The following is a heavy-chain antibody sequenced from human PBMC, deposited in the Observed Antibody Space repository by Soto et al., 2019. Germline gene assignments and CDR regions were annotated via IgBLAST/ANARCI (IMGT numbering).Heavy chain of an antibody. D-gene: IGHD3-22*01. J-gene: IGHJ3*02. V-gene: IGHV4-31*03. Sequence: QVQLQESGPGLVKPSQTLSLTCTVSGGSISSGGYYWSWIRQHPGKGLEWIGYIYYSGSTYYNPSLKSRVTISVDTSKNQFSLKLSSVTAADTAVYYCARDHDPYYYDSSGSGAFDIWGQGTMVTVSS. CDR1: GGSISSGGYY. CDR2: IYYSGST. CDR3: ARDHDPYYYDSSGSGAFDI.